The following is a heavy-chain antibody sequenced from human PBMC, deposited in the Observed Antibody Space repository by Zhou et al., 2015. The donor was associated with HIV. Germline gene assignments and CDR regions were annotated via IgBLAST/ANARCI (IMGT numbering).Heavy chain of an antibody. J-gene: IGHJ3*02. CDR2: ITPMFQTH. CDR3: ARVGDDSSGSKIGDAFDI. V-gene: IGHV1-69*06. D-gene: IGHD3-22*01. CDR1: GGTFSGSD. Sequence: LLQSGPEVRKPGSSVKVSCKASGGTFSGSDLSWVRQAPGQGLEWMGRITPMFQTHNYAEKFRARLNITVDRHTSAAYMELSSLTSEDAAVYYCARVGDDSSGSKIGDAFDIWGQGTMVTVSS.